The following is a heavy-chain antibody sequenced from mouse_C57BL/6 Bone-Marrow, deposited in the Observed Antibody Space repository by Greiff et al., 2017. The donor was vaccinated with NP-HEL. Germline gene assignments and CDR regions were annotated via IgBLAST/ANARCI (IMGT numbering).Heavy chain of an antibody. D-gene: IGHD1-1*01. J-gene: IGHJ4*01. CDR2: ISTGGGST. CDR3: ARHHRPYYYVSSYYAMDY. V-gene: IGHV5-12*01. CDR1: GFTFSDYY. Sequence: EVNVVESGGGLVQPGGSLKLSCAASGFTFSDYYMYWVRQTPEKRLEWVAYISTGGGSTYYPDTVKGRFTISRDNAKTTLYLQMSLLKSEDTSMYYCARHHRPYYYVSSYYAMDYWGQGPSVTVSS.